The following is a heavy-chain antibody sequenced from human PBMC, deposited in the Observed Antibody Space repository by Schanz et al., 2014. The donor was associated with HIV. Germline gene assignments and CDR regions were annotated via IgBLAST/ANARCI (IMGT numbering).Heavy chain of an antibody. CDR1: GFIFNSYA. CDR3: AREAGKSWFDP. CDR2: ISGSGDNT. D-gene: IGHD6-25*01. J-gene: IGHJ5*02. V-gene: IGHV3-23*01. Sequence: EVQLLDSGGGLVQPGGSLRLSCAASGFIFNSYAMSWVRQAPGKGLDRVSTISGSGDNTFYADSVKGRFTISRDSSKNTLYLQMNGLRAEDTAVYYCAREAGKSWFDPWGQGTLVTVSS.